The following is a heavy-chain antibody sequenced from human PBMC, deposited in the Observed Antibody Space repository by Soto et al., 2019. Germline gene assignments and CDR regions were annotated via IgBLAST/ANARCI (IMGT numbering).Heavy chain of an antibody. CDR3: ARRLLKGYQLLSSDWFDP. J-gene: IGHJ5*02. V-gene: IGHV4-59*08. CDR2: IYYSGST. Sequence: PSETLSLTCTVSGGSISSYYWSWIRQPPGKGLEWIGYIYYSGSTNYNPSLKSRVTISVDTSKNQFSLKLSSVTAADTAVYYCARRLLKGYQLLSSDWFDPWGQGTLVTVSS. D-gene: IGHD2-2*01. CDR1: GGSISSYY.